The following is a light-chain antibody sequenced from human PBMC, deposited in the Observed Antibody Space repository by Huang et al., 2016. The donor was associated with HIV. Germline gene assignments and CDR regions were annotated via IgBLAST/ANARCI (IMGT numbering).Light chain of an antibody. CDR3: QQYNDFRST. CDR2: AAS. CDR1: QIVSSH. Sequence: TVMTQSPVTLSVSPGDRASLSCRSSQIVSSHLAWYHQKPGQAPRLLNYAASTRATGVPARFRGSGAGTEFTLTISTLQSEDSAVYYCQQYNDFRSTFGPGTRVEIK. J-gene: IGKJ3*01. V-gene: IGKV3-15*01.